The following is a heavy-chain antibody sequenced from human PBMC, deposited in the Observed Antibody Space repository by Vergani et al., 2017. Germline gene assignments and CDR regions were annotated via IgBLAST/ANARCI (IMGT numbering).Heavy chain of an antibody. CDR2: IYYSGST. CDR1: GGSISSYY. V-gene: IGHV4-59*01. Sequence: QVQLQESGPGLVKPSETLSLTCTVSGGSISSYYWSWIRQPPGKGLEWIGYIYYSGSTNYNPSLKSRVTISVDTSKNQFSLRLSSVTAADPAVYYCARERFRNAFDIWGQGTMVTVSS. D-gene: IGHD1-14*01. J-gene: IGHJ3*02. CDR3: ARERFRNAFDI.